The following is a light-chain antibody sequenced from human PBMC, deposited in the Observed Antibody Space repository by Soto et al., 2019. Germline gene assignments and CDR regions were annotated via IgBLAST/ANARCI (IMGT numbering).Light chain of an antibody. CDR3: CSFAGADTLYV. CDR2: EVT. V-gene: IGLV2-23*02. J-gene: IGLJ1*01. Sequence: QSALTQPASVSGSPGQSITISCTGTSSDVGGYNLVSWYQQYPGKAPKLMIYEVTKRPSGVSSRFSGSKSGNTASLTISGLQAEDEADYYCCSFAGADTLYVFGTGTKLTAL. CDR1: SSDVGGYNL.